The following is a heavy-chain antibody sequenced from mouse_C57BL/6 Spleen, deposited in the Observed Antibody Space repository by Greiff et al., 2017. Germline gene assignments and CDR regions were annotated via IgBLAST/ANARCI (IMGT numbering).Heavy chain of an antibody. V-gene: IGHV1-52*01. J-gene: IGHJ1*03. Sequence: QVQLQQSGAELVRPGSSVKLSCKASGYTFTSYWMHWVKQRPIQGLEWIGNIDPSDSETHYNQKFKDKATLTVDKSSSTAYMQLSSLTSEDSAVYYCARDYSKGGYWYFDVWGTGTTVTVSS. D-gene: IGHD2-5*01. CDR2: IDPSDSET. CDR3: ARDYSKGGYWYFDV. CDR1: GYTFTSYW.